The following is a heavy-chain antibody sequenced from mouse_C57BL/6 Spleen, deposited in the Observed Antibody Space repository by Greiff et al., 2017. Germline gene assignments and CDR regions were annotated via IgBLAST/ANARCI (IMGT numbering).Heavy chain of an antibody. CDR2: IWSGGST. V-gene: IGHV2-2*01. Sequence: VQLQQSGPGLVQPSQSLSITCTVSGFSLTSYGVHWVRQSPGKGLEWLGVIWSGGSTDYNAAFISRLSISKDNSKSQVFFKMNSLQADDTAIYYCARTFSYSWFAYWGQGTLVTVSA. D-gene: IGHD1-1*01. CDR1: GFSLTSYG. CDR3: ARTFSYSWFAY. J-gene: IGHJ3*01.